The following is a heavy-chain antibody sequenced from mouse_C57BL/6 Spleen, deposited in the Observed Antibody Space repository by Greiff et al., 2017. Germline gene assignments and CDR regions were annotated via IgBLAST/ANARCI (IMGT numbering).Heavy chain of an antibody. V-gene: IGHV1-82*01. CDR3: AIGGGHLSYYLDY. CDR1: GYAFSSSW. CDR2: IYPGDGDT. D-gene: IGHD1-1*02. Sequence: QVQLQQSGPELVKPGASVKISCKASGYAFSSSWMNWVKQRPGKGLEWIGRIYPGDGDTNYNGKFKGKATLTADKSSSTAYMQLSSLTSEDSAVYCCAIGGGHLSYYLDYWGKGSTLTVSS. J-gene: IGHJ2*01.